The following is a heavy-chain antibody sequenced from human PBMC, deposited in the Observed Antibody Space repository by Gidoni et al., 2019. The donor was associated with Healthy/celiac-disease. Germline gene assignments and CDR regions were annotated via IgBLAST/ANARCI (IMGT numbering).Heavy chain of an antibody. V-gene: IGHV4-34*01. D-gene: IGHD6-19*01. CDR2: INHSGST. J-gene: IGHJ6*02. CDR3: ARAAGYSSGWYRVYYGMDV. Sequence: QVQLQQWGAGLLKPSETMSFTCADYGGSFSGYYWRGHRQPPGNGLEWIGEINHSGSTNYNPSLKSRVTISVDTSKNQFSLKLSSVTAADTAVYYCARAAGYSSGWYRVYYGMDVWGQGTTVTVSS. CDR1: GGSFSGYY.